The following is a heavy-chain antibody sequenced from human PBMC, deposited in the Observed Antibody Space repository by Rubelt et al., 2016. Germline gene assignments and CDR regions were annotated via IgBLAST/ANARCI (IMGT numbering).Heavy chain of an antibody. CDR2: INHSGST. CDR3: ACDHYYGSGIHY. V-gene: IGHV4-34*01. Sequence: QVQLQQWGAGLLKPSETLSLTCAVYGGSFSGYYWSWIRQPPGKGLEWIGEINHSGSTNYNPSLKSRVTISVDTSKNQFSLKLSSVTAADTAVYYCACDHYYGSGIHYWGQGTLVTVSS. D-gene: IGHD3-10*01. CDR1: GGSFSGYY. J-gene: IGHJ4*02.